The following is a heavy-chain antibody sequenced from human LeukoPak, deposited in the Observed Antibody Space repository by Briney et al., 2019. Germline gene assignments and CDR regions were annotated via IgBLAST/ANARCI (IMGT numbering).Heavy chain of an antibody. CDR3: ARSASVIAALDY. D-gene: IGHD6-13*01. J-gene: IGHJ4*02. V-gene: IGHV3-9*01. CDR2: ISWNSGSI. CDR1: GFTFDDYA. Sequence: PGRSLRLSCAASGFTFDDYAMHWVRQAPGKGLEWVSGISWNSGSIGYADSVKGRFTISRDNAKNSLYLQMNSLRAEDTAVYYCARSASVIAALDYWGQGTLVTVSS.